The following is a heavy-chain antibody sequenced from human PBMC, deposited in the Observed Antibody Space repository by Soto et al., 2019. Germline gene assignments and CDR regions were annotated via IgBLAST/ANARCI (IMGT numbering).Heavy chain of an antibody. D-gene: IGHD2-21*01. CDR3: ARGIGYYYYMDV. Sequence: SETLSLTCTVSGGSISSYYWSWIRQPPGKGLEWIGYIYYSGSTNYNPSLKSRVIISVDTSKNQFSLKLSSVTAADTAVYYCARGIGYYYYMDVWGKGTTVTVSS. J-gene: IGHJ6*03. CDR1: GGSISSYY. V-gene: IGHV4-59*01. CDR2: IYYSGST.